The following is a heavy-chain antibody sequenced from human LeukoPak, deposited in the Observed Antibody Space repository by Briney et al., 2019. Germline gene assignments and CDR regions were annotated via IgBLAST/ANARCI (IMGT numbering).Heavy chain of an antibody. V-gene: IGHV3-48*04. CDR1: GFPFSDYS. CDR3: ARDHNYAFDN. Sequence: GGSLRLSCTASGFPFSDYSMNWVRRAPGKGLEWISYIGISSGNKKYADSVKGRFTISADNARNSLYLQMNSLRVEDTAVYYCARDHNYAFDNWGQGTLVSVSS. CDR2: IGISSGNK. J-gene: IGHJ4*02. D-gene: IGHD1-1*01.